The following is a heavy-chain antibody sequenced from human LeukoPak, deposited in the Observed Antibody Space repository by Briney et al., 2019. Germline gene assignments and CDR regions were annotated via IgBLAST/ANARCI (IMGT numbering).Heavy chain of an antibody. CDR3: TRTYSSSSIDY. CDR1: GGSISTYY. Sequence: SETLSLACTVSGGSISTYYWSWIRQPPGKGLEWLGYIFYTGSTNYNPSLKSRVTMSIDTSKNQFSLKLSSVTAADTAVYYCTRTYSSSSIDYWGQGALVTVSS. D-gene: IGHD6-6*01. J-gene: IGHJ4*02. CDR2: IFYTGST. V-gene: IGHV4-59*01.